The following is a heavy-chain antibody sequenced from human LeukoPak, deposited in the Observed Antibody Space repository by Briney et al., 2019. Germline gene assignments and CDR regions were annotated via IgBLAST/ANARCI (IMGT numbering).Heavy chain of an antibody. CDR3: ARDPWGEGATIDDY. V-gene: IGHV1-18*01. J-gene: IGHJ4*02. CDR1: GYTFTSYG. D-gene: IGHD1-26*01. CDR2: ISAYNGNT. Sequence: ASVKVSCKASGYTFTSYGISWVRQAPGQGLEWMGWISAYNGNTNYAQKLQGRVTMTTDTSTSTAYMELRSLRSDDTAVYYCARDPWGEGATIDDYWGQGTLVTVSS.